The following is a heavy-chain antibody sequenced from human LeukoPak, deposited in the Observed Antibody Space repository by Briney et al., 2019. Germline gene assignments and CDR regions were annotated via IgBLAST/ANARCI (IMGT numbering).Heavy chain of an antibody. J-gene: IGHJ4*02. D-gene: IGHD2-21*01. V-gene: IGHV3-30*18. Sequence: GGSLRLSCTASGFTFSSYAMHWVRQAPGKGLEWVAVISYDGSNKYYADSVKGRFTISRDNSKNTLYLQMNSLRAEDTAVYYCAKDEASDYWGQGTLVTVSS. CDR3: AKDEASDY. CDR2: ISYDGSNK. CDR1: GFTFSSYA.